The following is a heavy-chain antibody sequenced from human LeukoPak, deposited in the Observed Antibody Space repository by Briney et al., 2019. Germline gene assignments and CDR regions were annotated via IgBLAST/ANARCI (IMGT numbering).Heavy chain of an antibody. CDR1: AGSPSSVDSY. D-gene: IGHD3-22*01. V-gene: IGHV4-30-4*01. J-gene: IGHJ4*02. CDR2: IYYSGGT. CDR3: ARVYYYDNSGYGKDYFDY. Sequence: SQTLSLTSTVSAGSPSSVDSYWSWIRQPPVKGLEWIGYIYYSGGTYYNPSLKSRVTISVAMSQHPLSLKVCAVTAADTAAVYCARVYYYDNSGYGKDYFDYWGQGALVTVSS.